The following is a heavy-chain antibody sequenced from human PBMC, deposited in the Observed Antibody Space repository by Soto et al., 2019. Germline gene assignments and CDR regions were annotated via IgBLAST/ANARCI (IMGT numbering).Heavy chain of an antibody. CDR1: GYTFTTYY. CDR3: ARAGYCSGGTCFHGNCDY. J-gene: IGHJ4*02. V-gene: IGHV1-46*01. D-gene: IGHD2-15*01. CDR2: INPNGGST. Sequence: QVQLVQSGAEVKRPGASVKVSCKASGYTFTTYYMHWVRQAPGQGLEWLGIINPNGGSTTYAQKFQGRVTMTRATSTSTVYLELSSLRSEDTAVYCCARAGYCSGGTCFHGNCDYWGQGTLVTVSA.